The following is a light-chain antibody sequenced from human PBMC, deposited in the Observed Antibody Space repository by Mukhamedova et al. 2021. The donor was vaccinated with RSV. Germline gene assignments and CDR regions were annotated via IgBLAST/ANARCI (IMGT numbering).Light chain of an antibody. J-gene: IGKJ1*01. CDR1: QSVGDS. CDR2: GAS. Sequence: MGSQSVGDSFAWYQQKPAQAPRLLIYGASRRATGIPDRFSGSGSGTDFTLTISRLEPEDFAVYFCQQYDTSRTFGQGTKVEIK. CDR3: QQYDTSRT. V-gene: IGKV3-20*01.